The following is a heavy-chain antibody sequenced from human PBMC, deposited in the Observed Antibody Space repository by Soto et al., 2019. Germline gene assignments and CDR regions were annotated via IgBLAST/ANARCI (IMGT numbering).Heavy chain of an antibody. D-gene: IGHD2-15*01. CDR3: ATTLSDCSGGSCYSDYFDY. CDR1: GYSFTSYW. J-gene: IGHJ4*02. CDR2: IYPGDSDT. V-gene: IGHV5-51*01. Sequence: GESLKISCKGSGYSFTSYWIGWVRQMPGKGLEWMGIIYPGDSDTRYSPSFQGQVTISADKSISTAYLQWSSLKASDTAMYYCATTLSDCSGGSCYSDYFDYWGQGTLVTVSS.